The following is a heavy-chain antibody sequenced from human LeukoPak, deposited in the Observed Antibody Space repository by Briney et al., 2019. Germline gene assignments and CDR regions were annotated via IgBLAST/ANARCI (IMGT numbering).Heavy chain of an antibody. CDR2: IYPGDSDT. Sequence: GESLKISCKGSGYSFTSYWIGWVRQMPGNGLEWMGIIYPGDSDTRYSPSFQGQVTISADKSISTAYLQWSSLKASDTAMYYCATYKKQLRDAFDIWGQGTMVTVSS. CDR1: GYSFTSYW. D-gene: IGHD6-6*01. CDR3: ATYKKQLRDAFDI. V-gene: IGHV5-51*01. J-gene: IGHJ3*02.